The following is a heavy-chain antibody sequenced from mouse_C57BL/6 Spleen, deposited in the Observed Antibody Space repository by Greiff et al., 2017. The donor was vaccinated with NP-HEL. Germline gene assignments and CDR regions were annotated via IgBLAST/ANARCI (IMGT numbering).Heavy chain of an antibody. V-gene: IGHV1-64*01. CDR2: IHPNSGST. CDR3: AGLLRNYFYY. Sequence: QVQLKQPGAELVKPGASVKLSCKASGYTFTSYWMHWVKQRPGQGLEWIGMIHPNSGSTNYNEKFKSKATLTVDKSSSTAYMQLSSLTSEDSAVYYCAGLLRNYFYYWGQVTTLTVSS. J-gene: IGHJ2*01. D-gene: IGHD1-1*01. CDR1: GYTFTSYW.